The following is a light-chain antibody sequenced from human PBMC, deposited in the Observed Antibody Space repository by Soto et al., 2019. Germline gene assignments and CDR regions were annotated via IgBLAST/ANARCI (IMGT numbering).Light chain of an antibody. V-gene: IGKV3-15*01. CDR3: QQYNNWPQT. J-gene: IGKJ1*01. CDR2: GVS. CDR1: QSVGSN. Sequence: EIVMTQSPVTLSVSPGEGVTLSCRASQSVGSNLAWYQQKVGQAPRLLIYGVSTRATGIPARFSDSGSGRQFTLTISSLQSEDSAVYYCQQYNNWPQTLGQGTKVDIK.